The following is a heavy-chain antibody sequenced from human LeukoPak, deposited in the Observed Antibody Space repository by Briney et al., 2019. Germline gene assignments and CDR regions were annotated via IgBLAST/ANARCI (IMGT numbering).Heavy chain of an antibody. CDR2: IIPIFGAP. V-gene: IGHV1-69*05. Sequence: ASVKVSCKASGGTFRTYSVTWVRQAPGQGLEWMGGIIPIFGAPNYAQKFQGRVKVTTDDATGTAYMELSSLMSEDTAIYYCSRVDRYHFFLDVWGKGTPVTVSS. J-gene: IGHJ6*03. CDR1: GGTFRTYS. CDR3: SRVDRYHFFLDV.